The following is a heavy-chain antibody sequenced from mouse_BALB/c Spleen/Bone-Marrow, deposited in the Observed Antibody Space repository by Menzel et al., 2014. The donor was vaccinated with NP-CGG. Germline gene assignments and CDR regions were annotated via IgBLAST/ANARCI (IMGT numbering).Heavy chain of an antibody. Sequence: EVQLQQSGAELVKPGASVKLSCTASGFNIKDIYMHWVKQRPELGLEWIGRIDPANGNTKYDPKFQGKATITADTSSNTAYLQLSSLTSEDTAVYYCARYDYGWYFSVWGAGTTVTVSS. CDR3: ARYDYGWYFSV. CDR1: GFNIKDIY. D-gene: IGHD2-4*01. CDR2: IDPANGNT. J-gene: IGHJ1*01. V-gene: IGHV14-3*02.